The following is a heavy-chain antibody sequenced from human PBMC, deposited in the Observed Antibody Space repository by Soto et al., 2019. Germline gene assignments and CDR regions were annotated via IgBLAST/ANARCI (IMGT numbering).Heavy chain of an antibody. CDR1: GFTFSSYA. V-gene: IGHV3-30-3*01. J-gene: IGHJ2*01. CDR3: ASRAVEMATPIRDWYFDL. D-gene: IGHD5-12*01. Sequence: QVQLVESGGGVVQPGRSLRLSCAASGFTFSSYAMHWVRQAPGKGLEWVAVISYDGSNKYYADSVKGRFTISRDNSKNTLYLQMNSLRAEDTAVYYCASRAVEMATPIRDWYFDLWGRGTLVTVSS. CDR2: ISYDGSNK.